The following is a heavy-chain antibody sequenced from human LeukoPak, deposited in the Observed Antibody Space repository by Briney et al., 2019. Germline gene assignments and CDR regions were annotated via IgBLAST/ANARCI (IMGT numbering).Heavy chain of an antibody. V-gene: IGHV4-59*01. CDR3: AREGYYGSGSYYDY. CDR2: IYYSGST. CDR1: GGTISSYY. Sequence: SETLSLTCTVSGGTISSYYWSWIRQPPGKGLEWIGYIYYSGSTNYNPSLKSRVTISVDTSKNQFSLKLSSVTAADTAVYYSAREGYYGSGSYYDYWGQGTLVTVSS. J-gene: IGHJ4*02. D-gene: IGHD3-10*01.